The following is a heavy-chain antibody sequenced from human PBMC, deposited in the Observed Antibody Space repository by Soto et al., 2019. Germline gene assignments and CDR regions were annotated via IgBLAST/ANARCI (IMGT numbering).Heavy chain of an antibody. J-gene: IGHJ6*03. CDR2: IDWDDDK. D-gene: IGHD2-2*02. CDR1: GFSLSTSGMC. CDR3: ARIRYTPAPMRADYMDV. V-gene: IGHV2-70*11. Sequence: SGPTLVNPTQTLTLTCTFSGFSLSTSGMCVSWIRQPPGKALEWLARIDWDDDKYYSTSLKTRLTISKDTSKNQVVLTMTNMDPVDTATYYCARIRYTPAPMRADYMDVWGKGTTVTVSS.